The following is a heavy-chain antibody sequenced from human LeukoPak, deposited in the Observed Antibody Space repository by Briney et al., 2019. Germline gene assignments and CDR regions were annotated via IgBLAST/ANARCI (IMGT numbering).Heavy chain of an antibody. CDR3: ASLSGWLIGAFDI. CDR2: ISYDGSNK. CDR1: GFTFSSYW. J-gene: IGHJ3*02. V-gene: IGHV3-30-3*01. D-gene: IGHD6-19*01. Sequence: PGGSLRLSCAASGFTFSSYWMSWVRQAPGKGLEWVAVISYDGSNKYYADSVKGRFTISRDNSKNTLYLQMNSLRAEDTAVYYCASLSGWLIGAFDIWGQGTMVTVSS.